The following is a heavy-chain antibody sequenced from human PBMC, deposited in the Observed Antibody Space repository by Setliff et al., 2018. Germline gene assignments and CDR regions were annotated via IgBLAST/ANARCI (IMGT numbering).Heavy chain of an antibody. J-gene: IGHJ4*02. Sequence: PSETLSLTCGVSGYSISTGYYWAWIRQPPGKGLEWIGSIYRTGTTHYNPSLKNRVTVSVDTSKNQFSLNLRAMTAADTAVYYCAREGGGSGWTPDSWGQGTLVTVSS. CDR1: GYSISTGYY. CDR3: AREGGGSGWTPDS. CDR2: IYRTGTT. V-gene: IGHV4-38-2*02. D-gene: IGHD6-19*01.